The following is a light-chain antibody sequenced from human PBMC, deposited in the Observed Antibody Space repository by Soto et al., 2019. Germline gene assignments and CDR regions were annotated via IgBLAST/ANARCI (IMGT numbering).Light chain of an antibody. CDR1: SRDVGGYNY. V-gene: IGLV2-14*01. CDR3: SSYTSSSTLEV. J-gene: IGLJ2*01. Sequence: QSALTQPASVSGSPGQSITISCTGTSRDVGGYNYVSWHQQHPGKAPKVIITEVSNRPSGVSNRFSGSKSGNTASLTISGLQAEDEADYYCSSYTSSSTLEVFGGGTKVTVL. CDR2: EVS.